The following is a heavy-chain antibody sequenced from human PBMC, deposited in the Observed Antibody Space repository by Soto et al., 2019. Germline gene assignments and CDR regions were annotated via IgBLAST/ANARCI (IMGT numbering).Heavy chain of an antibody. J-gene: IGHJ3*01. Sequence: EVQLLDSGGGLVQPGGSLRLSCAASGFTFSSYAMSWVRQAPGKGLEWVSSISGSGGGTYYADSVKGRFAISRDNSKNELSLNMNCLRAEDTAVYYCAKSRGSGSYFNPCDAFDCWGQGTMVTVSS. CDR3: AKSRGSGSYFNPCDAFDC. CDR2: ISGSGGGT. V-gene: IGHV3-23*01. CDR1: GFTFSSYA. D-gene: IGHD3-10*01.